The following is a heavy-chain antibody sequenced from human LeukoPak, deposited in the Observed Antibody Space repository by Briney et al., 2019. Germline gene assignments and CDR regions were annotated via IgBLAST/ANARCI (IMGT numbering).Heavy chain of an antibody. D-gene: IGHD1-7*01. CDR2: ISGSGGST. CDR1: GFTFDDYT. J-gene: IGHJ6*03. V-gene: IGHV3-23*01. CDR3: ARNSRANYYYYMDV. Sequence: GGSLRLSCAASGFTFDDYTMHWVRQAPGKGLEWVSAISGSGGSTYYADSVKGRFTISRDNAKNSLYLQMNSLRAEDTAVYYCARNSRANYYYYMDVWGKGTTVTVSS.